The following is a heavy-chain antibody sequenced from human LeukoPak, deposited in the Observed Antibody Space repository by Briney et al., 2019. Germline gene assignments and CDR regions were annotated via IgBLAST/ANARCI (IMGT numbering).Heavy chain of an antibody. Sequence: ASVKVSCKASWYTFTDSYIHWVRQAPGRGLECMGWINPKTGGTNYVQKFQGRVTMTADTSISTVYMELTGLKSDDTAVYYCAKLSTTWGPGTLVIVSS. CDR1: WYTFTDSY. CDR2: INPKTGGT. J-gene: IGHJ4*02. D-gene: IGHD2/OR15-2a*01. V-gene: IGHV1-2*02. CDR3: AKLSTT.